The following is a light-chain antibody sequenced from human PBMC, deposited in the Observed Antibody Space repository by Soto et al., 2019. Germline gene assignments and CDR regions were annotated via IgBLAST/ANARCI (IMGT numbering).Light chain of an antibody. CDR1: QSVSSN. Sequence: EIVMTQSPATLSVSPGERATLSCRASQSVSSNLAWYQQKPGQAPRLLIYGASRRATGVPDRFSGSGSGTDFTLTISRVEPEDFAVYYCQQYNNWPVFGQGTKVDIK. CDR2: GAS. V-gene: IGKV3D-15*01. J-gene: IGKJ1*01. CDR3: QQYNNWPV.